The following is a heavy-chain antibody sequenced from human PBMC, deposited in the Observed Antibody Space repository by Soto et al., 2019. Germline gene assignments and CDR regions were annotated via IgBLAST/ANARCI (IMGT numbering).Heavy chain of an antibody. D-gene: IGHD6-19*01. CDR1: GFAFSSSW. CDR3: ARGPRGWYGFDY. Sequence: EVQLVESGGGLVQPGGSLRLSCAGSGFAFSSSWMHWVRQDPGKGLVWVSRINFDGSSADNADSVKGRFTISRDNAKNTLYLEMNSLRAEDTAVYHCARGPRGWYGFDYWGQGTLVTVSS. V-gene: IGHV3-74*01. CDR2: INFDGSSA. J-gene: IGHJ4*02.